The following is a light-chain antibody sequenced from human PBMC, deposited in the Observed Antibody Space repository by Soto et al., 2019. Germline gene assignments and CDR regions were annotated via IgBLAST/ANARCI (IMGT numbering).Light chain of an antibody. V-gene: IGKV1-39*01. CDR2: GAS. Sequence: DILLTQSPTSLSASVGDTVTIACRASQSISINLNWYQHRPGEAPKVLIYGASTLATGAPSRFSGSGVGTDFTLTISSLQLEDFAVYYCHHFGSLPETFGQGTNVE. CDR3: HHFGSLPET. J-gene: IGKJ1*01. CDR1: QSISIN.